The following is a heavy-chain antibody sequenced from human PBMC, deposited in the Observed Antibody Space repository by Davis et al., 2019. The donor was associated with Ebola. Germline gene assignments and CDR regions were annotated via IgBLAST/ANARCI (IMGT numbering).Heavy chain of an antibody. D-gene: IGHD5-18*01. V-gene: IGHV1-69*13. CDR3: ARDARWIQLWFIDY. J-gene: IGHJ4*02. CDR2: IIPIFGTA. CDR1: GGTFSSYA. Sequence: AASVKVSCKASGGTFSSYAISWVRQAPGQGLEWMGGIIPIFGTANYAQKFQGRVTITADESTSTAYMELSSLRSDDTAVYYCARDARWIQLWFIDYWGQGTLVTVSS.